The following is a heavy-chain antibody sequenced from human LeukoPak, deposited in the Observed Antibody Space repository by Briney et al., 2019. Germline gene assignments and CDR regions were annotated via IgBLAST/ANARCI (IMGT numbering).Heavy chain of an antibody. D-gene: IGHD3-9*01. J-gene: IGHJ5*02. Sequence: SETLSLTCAVYGGSFSGYYWNWIRQPPGKGLEWIGEINHSGSTNYNPSLKSRVTVSLDTSKNQFSLKLSSVTAADTAVYYWARLTGYSSESWFDPWGQGTLVTVSS. V-gene: IGHV4-34*01. CDR1: GGSFSGYY. CDR3: ARLTGYSSESWFDP. CDR2: INHSGST.